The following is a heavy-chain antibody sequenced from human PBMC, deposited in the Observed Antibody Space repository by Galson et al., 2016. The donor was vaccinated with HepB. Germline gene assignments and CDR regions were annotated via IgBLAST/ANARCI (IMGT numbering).Heavy chain of an antibody. V-gene: IGHV3-13*01. D-gene: IGHD1/OR15-1a*01. CDR2: IAAAGDT. CDR1: GFTFSRYD. Sequence: SLRLSCAASGFTFSRYDMHWVRQATGKGLEWVSGIAAAGDTFYPGSVKGRFTISRDNAKNSFYLQMDSLRPADTAVYYCARMDGNNYYGMDVWGQGTTVTVSS. J-gene: IGHJ6*02. CDR3: ARMDGNNYYGMDV.